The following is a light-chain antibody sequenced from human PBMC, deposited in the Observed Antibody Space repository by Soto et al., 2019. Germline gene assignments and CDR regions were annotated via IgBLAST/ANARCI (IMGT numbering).Light chain of an antibody. CDR1: SGHSSYA. CDR2: LNSDGSH. V-gene: IGLV4-69*02. Sequence: QPVLTQSPSASASLGASVKLTCTLSSGHSSYAIAWHQQQPEKGPRYLMKLNSDGSHNKGDGIPDRFSGSSSGAERYLTISSLQSEDAADYYCQTWGTGIVVFGVGTKLTVL. CDR3: QTWGTGIVV. J-gene: IGLJ2*01.